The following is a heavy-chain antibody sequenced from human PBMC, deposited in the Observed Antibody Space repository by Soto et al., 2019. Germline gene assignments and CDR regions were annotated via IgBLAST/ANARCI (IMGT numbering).Heavy chain of an antibody. CDR1: GFTFSSYA. CDR2: ISGSGGST. J-gene: IGHJ3*02. V-gene: IGHV3-23*01. Sequence: GGSLRLSCAASGFTFSSYAMSWVRQAPGKGLEWVSAISGSGGSTYYADSVKGRFTISRDNSKNTLYLQMNSLRAEDTAVYYCAKDQGAGIAVAGAFDIWGQGTMVTVSS. D-gene: IGHD6-19*01. CDR3: AKDQGAGIAVAGAFDI.